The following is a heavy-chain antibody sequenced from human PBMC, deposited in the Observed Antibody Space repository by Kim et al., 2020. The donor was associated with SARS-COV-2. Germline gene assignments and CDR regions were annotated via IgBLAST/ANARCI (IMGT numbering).Heavy chain of an antibody. CDR1: GGTFSSYA. V-gene: IGHV1-69*13. CDR2: IIPIFGTA. CDR3: ARDRHYYDSSGYYSPSFDY. J-gene: IGHJ4*02. D-gene: IGHD3-22*01. Sequence: SVKVSCKASGGTFSSYAISWVRQAPGQGLEWMGGIIPIFGTANYAQKFQGRVTITADESTSTAYMELSSLRSEDTAVYYCARDRHYYDSSGYYSPSFDYWGQGTLVTVSS.